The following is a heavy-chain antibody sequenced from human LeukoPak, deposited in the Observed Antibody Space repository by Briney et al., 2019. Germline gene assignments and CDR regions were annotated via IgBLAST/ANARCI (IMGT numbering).Heavy chain of an antibody. J-gene: IGHJ4*02. V-gene: IGHV1-69*06. CDR3: ARPVAGTGYFNY. CDR1: GGTFSSYD. D-gene: IGHD6-19*01. Sequence: SVKVCCKASGGTFSSYDISWVGQAPGQGLEWMGGIIPIFGTANYAQKFQGRVTITADKSTSTAYMELSSLRSEDTAVYYCARPVAGTGYFNYWGQGTLVTVSS. CDR2: IIPIFGTA.